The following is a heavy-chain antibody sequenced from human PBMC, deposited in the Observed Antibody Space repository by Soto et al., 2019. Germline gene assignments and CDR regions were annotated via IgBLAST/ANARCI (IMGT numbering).Heavy chain of an antibody. Sequence: PGGSLRLSCAASGFTFSTDVMSWVRPAPGKGLEWVSTVSTGGRTTYYADSVRGRFTISKDNSKSTLYLQMDSLRAEDTAVYYCARGREIIPGNGLYYFDSWGQGTLVTVSS. CDR3: ARGREIIPGNGLYYFDS. V-gene: IGHV3-23*01. D-gene: IGHD3-3*01. J-gene: IGHJ4*02. CDR1: GFTFSTDV. CDR2: VSTGGRTT.